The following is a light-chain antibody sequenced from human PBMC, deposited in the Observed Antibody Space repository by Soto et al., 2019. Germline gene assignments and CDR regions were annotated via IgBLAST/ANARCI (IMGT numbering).Light chain of an antibody. V-gene: IGKV3-15*01. CDR3: QQYYTTPIT. Sequence: EIVMTQSPVTLSVSPGERATLSCRASQSVDSNLAWYQQKPGQAPRLLIYDASTRATGVPARISGSGSGTEFTLTISSLQSEDFTVYYCQQYYTTPITFGQGTRLEIK. CDR1: QSVDSN. J-gene: IGKJ5*01. CDR2: DAS.